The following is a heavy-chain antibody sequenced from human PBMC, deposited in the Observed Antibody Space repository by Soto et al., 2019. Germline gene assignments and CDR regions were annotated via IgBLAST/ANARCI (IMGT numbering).Heavy chain of an antibody. CDR2: ISGSGGST. CDR1: EFTFSNYA. D-gene: IGHD6-13*01. Sequence: GGSLRLSCAASEFTFSNYAMSWVRQAPGKGLEWVSSISGSGGSTYYADSVKGRFTISRDNSKNTLYLQMNSLRAEDTAVYYCAKESSNGPFDYWGQGTLVTVSS. V-gene: IGHV3-23*01. J-gene: IGHJ4*02. CDR3: AKESSNGPFDY.